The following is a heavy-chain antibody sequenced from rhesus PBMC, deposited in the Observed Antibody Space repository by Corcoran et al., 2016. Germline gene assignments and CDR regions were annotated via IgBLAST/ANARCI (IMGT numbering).Heavy chain of an antibody. CDR1: GGSISSGYYY. CDR3: ARDRNGWNNVSY. J-gene: IGHJ4*01. V-gene: IGHV4-122*02. CDR2: ITYCEST. D-gene: IGHD1-20*01. Sequence: QVQLQESGPGLVKPSETLSLTCAVSGGSISSGYYYWSWIRQPPGKGLEWIGYITYCESTSSNPSLKSRVTISRDTSKNQFSLKLSSVTAADTAVYYCARDRNGWNNVSYWGQGVLVTVSS.